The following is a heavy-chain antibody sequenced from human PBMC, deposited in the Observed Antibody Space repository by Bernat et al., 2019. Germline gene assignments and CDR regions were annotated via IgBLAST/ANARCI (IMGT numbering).Heavy chain of an antibody. Sequence: EVQLLESGGGLVQPGGSLRLSCAASGFTFSSYAMSWVRQAPGKGLEWVSAISGSGGSTYYAGSVKGRFTISRDNTKNTLYLQMNSLRAEDTAVYYCAKDMDYGDQGWVDPWGQGTLVTVSS. CDR2: ISGSGGST. CDR1: GFTFSSYA. CDR3: AKDMDYGDQGWVDP. D-gene: IGHD4-17*01. V-gene: IGHV3-23*01. J-gene: IGHJ5*02.